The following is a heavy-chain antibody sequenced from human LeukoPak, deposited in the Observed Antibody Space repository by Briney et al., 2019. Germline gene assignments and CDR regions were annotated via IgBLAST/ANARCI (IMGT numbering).Heavy chain of an antibody. V-gene: IGHV1-69*06. CDR1: GGAFSSYA. J-gene: IGHJ3*02. D-gene: IGHD3-10*01. CDR3: ARAGAHDAFDI. CDR2: IIPIFGTA. Sequence: GASVKVSCKASGGAFSSYAISWVRQAPGQGLEWMGGIIPIFGTANYAQKFQGRVTITADKSTSTAYMELSSLRSEDTAVYYCARAGAHDAFDIWGQGTMVTVSS.